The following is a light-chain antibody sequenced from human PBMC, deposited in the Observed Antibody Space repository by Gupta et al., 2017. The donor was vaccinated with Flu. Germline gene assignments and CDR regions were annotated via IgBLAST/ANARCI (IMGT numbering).Light chain of an antibody. Sequence: IVLPQSPGTLSLSPGDRATLSCRASQTFSNMHFAWYQQKPGQAPRLLIYDGSSRASGLPDRFSGSGSGTDLTLTISRLEPEDAAVDYCQTHGISPVSFGHGTKVEI. CDR3: QTHGISPVS. V-gene: IGKV3-20*01. CDR1: QTFSNMH. CDR2: DGS. J-gene: IGKJ1*01.